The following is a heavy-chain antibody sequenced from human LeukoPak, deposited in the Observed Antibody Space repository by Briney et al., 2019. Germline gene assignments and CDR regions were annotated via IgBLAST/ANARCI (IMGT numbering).Heavy chain of an antibody. V-gene: IGHV4-59*01. D-gene: IGHD6-19*01. CDR3: ARFVPPSGWHAFDI. CDR2: IYYSGST. CDR1: GGSISSYY. Sequence: SETLSLTCTVSGGSISSYYWSWIRQPPGKGLEWIGYIYYSGSTNCNPSLKSRVTISVDTSKNQFSLKLSSVTAADTAVYYCARFVPPSGWHAFDIWGQGTMVTVSS. J-gene: IGHJ3*02.